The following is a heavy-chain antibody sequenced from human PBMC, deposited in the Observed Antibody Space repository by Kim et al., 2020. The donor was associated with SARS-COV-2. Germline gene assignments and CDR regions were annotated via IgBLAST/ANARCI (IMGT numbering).Heavy chain of an antibody. V-gene: IGHV3-13*01. CDR3: ARGRTLTGPFDY. Sequence: YYPDSVKGRFTISRENAKHSLYLQMNSLRAWDTAVYYCARGRTLTGPFDYWGQGTLVSVSS. J-gene: IGHJ4*02. D-gene: IGHD7-27*01.